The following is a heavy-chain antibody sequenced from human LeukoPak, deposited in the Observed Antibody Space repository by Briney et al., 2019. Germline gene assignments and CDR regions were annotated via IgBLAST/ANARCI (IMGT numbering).Heavy chain of an antibody. J-gene: IGHJ4*02. CDR1: GYTFTTYG. CDR3: ARARVYDFWSGYSFDY. CDR2: ISAYNGNT. Sequence: ASVKVSCKASGYTFTTYGSSWVRQAPGQGLEWMGWISAYNGNTNYAQKLQGRVTMTTDTSTSTAYMELRSLRSDDTAVYYCARARVYDFWSGYSFDYWGQGTLVTVSS. V-gene: IGHV1-18*01. D-gene: IGHD3-3*01.